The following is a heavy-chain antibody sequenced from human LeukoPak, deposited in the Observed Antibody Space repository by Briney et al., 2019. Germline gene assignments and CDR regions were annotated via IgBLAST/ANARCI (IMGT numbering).Heavy chain of an antibody. J-gene: IGHJ6*03. Sequence: SETLPLTCTVSGGSISSYYWSWIRQPPGKGLEWIGYIYYSGSTNYNPSLKSRVTISVDTSKNQFSLKLSSVTAADTAVYYCARTYYDFWSGYHYYYYYYMDVWGKGTTVTVSS. CDR3: ARTYYDFWSGYHYYYYYYMDV. CDR1: GGSISSYY. V-gene: IGHV4-59*01. D-gene: IGHD3-3*01. CDR2: IYYSGST.